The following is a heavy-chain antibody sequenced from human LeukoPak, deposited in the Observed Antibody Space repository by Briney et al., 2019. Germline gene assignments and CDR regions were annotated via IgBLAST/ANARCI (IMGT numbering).Heavy chain of an antibody. CDR3: ARDWSHRCFDY. CDR2: IYSGDSGGST. J-gene: IGHJ4*02. D-gene: IGHD3-3*01. V-gene: IGHV3-53*01. Sequence: GGSLRLSCAASGFTVSNNYMSWVRQAPGKGLEWVSVIYSGDSGGSTCYAASVKGRFTISRDSSKNTLHLQMNSLRAEDTAVYYCARDWSHRCFDYWGQGTLVTVSS. CDR1: GFTVSNNY.